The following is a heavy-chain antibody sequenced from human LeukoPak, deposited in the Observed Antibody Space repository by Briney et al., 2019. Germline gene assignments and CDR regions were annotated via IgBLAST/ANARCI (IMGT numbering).Heavy chain of an antibody. CDR2: IWYDGSNK. D-gene: IGHD3-3*01. Sequence: GGSLRLSCAASGFTFSSYGMHWVRQAPGKGLEWVAVIWYDGSNKYYADSVKGRFTISRDNSKNTLYLQMNSLRAEDTAVYYCARDWRPYYDFWSGYSAADYWGQGTLVTVSS. J-gene: IGHJ4*02. CDR1: GFTFSSYG. CDR3: ARDWRPYYDFWSGYSAADY. V-gene: IGHV3-33*01.